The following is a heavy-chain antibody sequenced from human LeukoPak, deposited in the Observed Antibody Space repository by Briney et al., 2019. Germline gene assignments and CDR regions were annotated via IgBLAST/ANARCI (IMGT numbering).Heavy chain of an antibody. V-gene: IGHV1-18*01. CDR3: ARVETTRGELLPDY. D-gene: IGHD1-26*01. CDR2: ISAYNANT. CDR1: GYTFTSYG. Sequence: GASVKVSCKASGYTFTSYGTSWVRQASGQGLEWMGWISAYNANTNYAQKLHCRVTMTTDTSTSTAYMELRSLRCDDTAVYYCARVETTRGELLPDYWGHGTLVTVSS. J-gene: IGHJ4*01.